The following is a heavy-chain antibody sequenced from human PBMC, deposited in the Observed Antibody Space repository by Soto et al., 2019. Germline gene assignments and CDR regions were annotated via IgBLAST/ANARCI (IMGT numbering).Heavy chain of an antibody. V-gene: IGHV3-30-3*01. CDR2: ISFDGTNT. J-gene: IGHJ5*02. Sequence: GGSLRLSCAASGFAFSTHAMHWVSQAPGERLEGVAVISFDGTNTYYADSVKGRFTISRDKSRSTFYLQMNSLRIEDTAVYYCSALGDYNWFDPWGQGTLVTVSS. D-gene: IGHD2-21*02. CDR1: GFAFSTHA. CDR3: SALGDYNWFDP.